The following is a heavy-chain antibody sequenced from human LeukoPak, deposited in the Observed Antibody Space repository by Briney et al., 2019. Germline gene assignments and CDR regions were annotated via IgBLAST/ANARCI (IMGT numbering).Heavy chain of an antibody. CDR2: INPSGGST. J-gene: IGHJ3*02. Sequence: GASVKVSFKASGYTFTSYYMHWVRQAPGQGLEWMGIINPSGGSTSYAQKFQGRVTMTRDTSTSTVYMELSSLRSEDTAVYYCARSMGNCGGDCYHYAFDIWGQGTMVTVSS. V-gene: IGHV1-46*01. D-gene: IGHD2-21*02. CDR1: GYTFTSYY. CDR3: ARSMGNCGGDCYHYAFDI.